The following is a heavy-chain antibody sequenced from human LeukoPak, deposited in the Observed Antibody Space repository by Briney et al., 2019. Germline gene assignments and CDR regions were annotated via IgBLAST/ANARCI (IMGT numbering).Heavy chain of an antibody. D-gene: IGHD6-6*01. CDR3: ARDLYSSSKYNWFDP. J-gene: IGHJ5*02. CDR1: GFTFSSYS. CDR2: ISSSSSYI. Sequence: GGSLRLSCAASGFTFSSYSMNWVRQAPGKGLEWVSSISSSSSYIYYADSVEGRFTISRDNAKNSLYLQMNSLRAEDTAVYYCARDLYSSSKYNWFDPWGQGTLVTVSS. V-gene: IGHV3-21*01.